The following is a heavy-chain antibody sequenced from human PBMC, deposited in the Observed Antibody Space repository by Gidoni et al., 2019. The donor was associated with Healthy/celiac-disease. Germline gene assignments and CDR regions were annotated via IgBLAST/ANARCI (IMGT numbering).Heavy chain of an antibody. J-gene: IGHJ4*02. CDR2: ISWNSGSI. Sequence: EVQLVESGGGLVQPGRSLRLSCAASGFTFDDYAMHWVRQAPGKGLEWVSGISWNSGSIGYADSVKGRFTISRDNAKNSLYLQMNSLRAEDTALYYCAKVPIGEYGDSGYFDYWGQGTLVTVSS. V-gene: IGHV3-9*01. CDR1: GFTFDDYA. D-gene: IGHD4-17*01. CDR3: AKVPIGEYGDSGYFDY.